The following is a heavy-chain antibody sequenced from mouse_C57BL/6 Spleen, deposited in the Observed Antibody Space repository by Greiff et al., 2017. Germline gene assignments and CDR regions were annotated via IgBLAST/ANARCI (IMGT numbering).Heavy chain of an antibody. J-gene: IGHJ3*01. V-gene: IGHV5-17*01. CDR3: ARPGGYESFAY. Sequence: DVKLVESGGGLVKPGGSLKLSCAASGFTFSDYGLHWVRQAPEKGLEWVAYISSGSSTIYYADTVKGRFTISRDNAKNTLFLQMTSLRSEDTAMYYCARPGGYESFAYWGQGTLVTVSA. CDR2: ISSGSSTI. D-gene: IGHD2-2*01. CDR1: GFTFSDYG.